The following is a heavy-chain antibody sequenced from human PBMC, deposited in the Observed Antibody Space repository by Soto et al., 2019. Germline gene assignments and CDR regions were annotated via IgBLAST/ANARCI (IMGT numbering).Heavy chain of an antibody. Sequence: SETLSLTCSVSGGSIRSNIYYWGWIRQPPGKGLEWIATVHYSGSTYYTPSLKNRVTISADTSKHQFSLRLNSVTAADTAVYYCARKPYCYSSGCYTWNWGQETLFTVAS. CDR2: VHYSGST. J-gene: IGHJ4*02. D-gene: IGHD3-22*01. V-gene: IGHV4-39*01. CDR3: ARKPYCYSSGCYTWN. CDR1: GGSIRSNIYY.